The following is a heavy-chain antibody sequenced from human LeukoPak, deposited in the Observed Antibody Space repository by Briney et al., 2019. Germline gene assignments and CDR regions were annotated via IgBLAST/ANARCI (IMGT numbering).Heavy chain of an antibody. CDR2: ITYDGSNK. V-gene: IGHV3-30*18. CDR3: AKVRWDNSGWYYLDY. CDR1: GFSFKDYN. J-gene: IGHJ4*02. Sequence: GGSLRLSCAASGFSFKDYNMHRVRQAPGKGLEWVAVITYDGSNKYYTDSVKGRFTISRDNSKSTLYLQMNSLRAEDTAVYYCAKVRWDNSGWYYLDYWGQGTLVTVSS. D-gene: IGHD6-19*01.